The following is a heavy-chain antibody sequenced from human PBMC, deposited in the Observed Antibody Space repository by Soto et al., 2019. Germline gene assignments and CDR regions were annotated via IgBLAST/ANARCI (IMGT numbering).Heavy chain of an antibody. V-gene: IGHV4-39*07. CDR2: IYYSGST. CDR1: GGSISSSSYY. D-gene: IGHD2-2*01. Sequence: PETLSLTCTVSGGSISSSSYYWGWFRQPPGKGLEWIGSIYYSGSTYYNPSLKSRVTISVDTSKNQFSLQLKSMTAADTAVYYCAKLYCTSSTCYFPGWFDPWGQGTLVTVSS. CDR3: AKLYCTSSTCYFPGWFDP. J-gene: IGHJ5*02.